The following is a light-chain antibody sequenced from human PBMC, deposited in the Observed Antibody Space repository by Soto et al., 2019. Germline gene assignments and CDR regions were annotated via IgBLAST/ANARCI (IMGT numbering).Light chain of an antibody. Sequence: EIVMTQSPATLSVSPGERATLSCRASQSVSSNLAWYQQKPGQAPRLLIYGASTRATGIPARFSGSGSGTEFTLTISSLQSEDFAVYYCQHYNNWPPNPTFGQGTKV. CDR2: GAS. CDR3: QHYNNWPPNPT. CDR1: QSVSSN. J-gene: IGKJ1*01. V-gene: IGKV3-15*01.